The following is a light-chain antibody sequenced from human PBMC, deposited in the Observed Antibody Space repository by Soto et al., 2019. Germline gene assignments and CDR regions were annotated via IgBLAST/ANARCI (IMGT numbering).Light chain of an antibody. CDR1: SSDVGGYNC. CDR3: CSYAGSYTL. J-gene: IGLJ2*01. CDR2: DVS. V-gene: IGLV2-11*01. Sequence: QSALTQPRSVSGSPGQSVTISCTGTSSDVGGYNCVSWYQQHPGKAPKLMIYDVSKRPSGVPDRFSGSKSGNTASLTISGLQAEDEADYYCCSYAGSYTLFGGGTQLTVL.